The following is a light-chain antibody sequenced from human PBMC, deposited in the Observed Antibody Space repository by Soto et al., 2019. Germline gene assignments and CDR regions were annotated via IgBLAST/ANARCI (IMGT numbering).Light chain of an antibody. CDR3: QQYGTSPRT. J-gene: IGKJ5*01. CDR1: QSVSSN. V-gene: IGKV3-20*01. CDR2: GAS. Sequence: EIVLTQSPGTLSLSPGERATLSCRASQSVSSNLAWYQQKPGQAPRLLIYGASSRATGIPDRFSGSGSGTDFTLTISRLEPEDFAVYICQQYGTSPRTFGQGTRLEIK.